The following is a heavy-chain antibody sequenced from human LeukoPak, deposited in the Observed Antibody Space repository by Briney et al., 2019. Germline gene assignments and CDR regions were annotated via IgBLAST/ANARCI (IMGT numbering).Heavy chain of an antibody. V-gene: IGHV3-33*08. Sequence: PGGSLRLSCAASGFTFSSYGMHWVRQAPGKGLEWVAVISDDGSNKYYADSVKGRFTISRDNSKNTLYLQMNSLRAEDTAVYYCERGSVRSRASRLDYWGQGTLVSVSS. CDR1: GFTFSSYG. CDR2: ISDDGSNK. CDR3: ERGSVRSRASRLDY. D-gene: IGHD2-21*01. J-gene: IGHJ4*02.